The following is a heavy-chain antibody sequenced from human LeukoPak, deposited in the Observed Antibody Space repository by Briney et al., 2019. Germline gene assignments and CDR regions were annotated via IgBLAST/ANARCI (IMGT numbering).Heavy chain of an antibody. J-gene: IGHJ3*02. CDR3: ARASGELREAFDI. D-gene: IGHD1-7*01. Sequence: GASVKLSCKASGGTFSSYAISWVRQAPGQGLEWMGWISAYSGNTNYAQKLQGRVTMTTDTSTSRAYVGLRSLRSDDTAVYYCARASGELREAFDIWGQGTMVTVPS. V-gene: IGHV1-18*01. CDR1: GGTFSSYA. CDR2: ISAYSGNT.